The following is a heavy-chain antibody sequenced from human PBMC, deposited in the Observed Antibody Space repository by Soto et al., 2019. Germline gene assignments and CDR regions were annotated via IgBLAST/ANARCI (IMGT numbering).Heavy chain of an antibody. CDR3: AKVYCSGGSCYFFPYYYYGMDV. J-gene: IGHJ6*02. V-gene: IGHV3-30*18. CDR2: ISYDGSNK. D-gene: IGHD2-15*01. CDR1: GFTFSSYG. Sequence: GGSLRLSCSASGFTFSSYGMHWVRQAPGKGLEWVAVISYDGSNKYYADSVKGRFTISRDNSKNTLYLQMNSLRAEDTAVYYCAKVYCSGGSCYFFPYYYYGMDVWGQGTTVTVSS.